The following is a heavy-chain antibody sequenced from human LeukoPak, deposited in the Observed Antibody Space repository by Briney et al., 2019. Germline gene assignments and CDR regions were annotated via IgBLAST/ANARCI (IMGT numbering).Heavy chain of an antibody. CDR3: AREKTYYTGRFGP. J-gene: IGHJ5*02. CDR2: IIPIFGTA. V-gene: IGHV1-69*05. CDR1: GGTFSSYA. D-gene: IGHD3-10*01. Sequence: SVKVSCKASGGTFSSYAISWVRQAPGQGLEWMGGIIPIFGTANYAQKFQGRVTITTDESTSTAYMELSSLRSEDTAVYYCAREKTYYTGRFGPWGQGTLVTVSS.